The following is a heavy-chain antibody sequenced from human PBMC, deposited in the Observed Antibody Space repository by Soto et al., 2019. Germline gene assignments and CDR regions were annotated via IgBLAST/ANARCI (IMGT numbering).Heavy chain of an antibody. CDR1: GFTFSSYG. CDR3: ARVQDTAHYYGMDV. V-gene: IGHV3-33*01. D-gene: IGHD5-18*01. Sequence: GGSLRLSCAASGFTFSSYGMHWVRQAPGKGLEWVAVIWYDGSNKYYADSVKGRFTISRDNSKNTLYLQMNSLRAEDTAVYYCARVQDTAHYYGMDVWGQGTKVTVSS. CDR2: IWYDGSNK. J-gene: IGHJ6*02.